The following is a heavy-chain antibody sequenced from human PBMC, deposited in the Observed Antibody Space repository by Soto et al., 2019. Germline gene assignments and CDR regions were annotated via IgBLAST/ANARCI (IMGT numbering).Heavy chain of an antibody. CDR3: ARFSGSYTRGLDY. J-gene: IGHJ4*02. D-gene: IGHD1-26*01. V-gene: IGHV3-72*01. CDR2: SRNKANSYST. CDR1: GFTFSDHY. Sequence: EVQLVESGGGLVQPGGSLRLSCAASGFTFSDHYMDWVRQAPGKGLEWVGRSRNKANSYSTEYAASVKGSFTISSDESKNSLYLQMNSLKTEDTAVYYCARFSGSYTRGLDYWGQGTLVNVSS.